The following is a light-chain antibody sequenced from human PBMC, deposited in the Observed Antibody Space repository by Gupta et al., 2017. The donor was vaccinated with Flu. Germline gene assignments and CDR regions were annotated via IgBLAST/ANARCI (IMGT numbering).Light chain of an antibody. CDR3: AAWDHSLNAWV. CDR1: SSNIGATT. CDR2: DNN. Sequence: QSVLTQPSSASGTPGQRVSIPCSGSSSNIGATTVNWYQLHPGKAPKLLIYDNNQRPSGVPDRFSGSKSGTSASLAISGLQSEDEADYYCAAWDHSLNAWVFGGGIKLTVL. J-gene: IGLJ3*02. V-gene: IGLV1-44*01.